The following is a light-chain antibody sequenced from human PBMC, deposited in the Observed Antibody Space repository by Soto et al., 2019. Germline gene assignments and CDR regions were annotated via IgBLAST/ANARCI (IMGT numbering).Light chain of an antibody. V-gene: IGKV3-20*01. CDR3: QQYGSSPLT. CDR2: AAS. CDR1: QSVSSN. J-gene: IGKJ1*01. Sequence: EVVMTQSPATLSVSPGGRATLSCRASQSVSSNLAWYQQKPGQAPRLLIYAASSRAAGIPGRFSGSGSGTDFTLTISGLEPEDFAVYYCQQYGSSPLTFGQGTKVDNK.